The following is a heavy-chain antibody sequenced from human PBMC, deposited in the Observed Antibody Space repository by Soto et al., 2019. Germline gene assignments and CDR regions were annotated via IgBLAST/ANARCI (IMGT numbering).Heavy chain of an antibody. CDR3: SGQVGSWCDS. V-gene: IGHV3-73*02. Sequence: VQLVESGGGLVQPGGSLKLSCAASGFTFSGSPIHWVRQASGKGLEWLGRIRIKANSYATSYAASVKGRFTISRDDSMNTAYLQMNSVKTEDTAVYYCSGQVGSWCDSWGQGTLVTVSS. CDR2: IRIKANSYAT. CDR1: GFTFSGSP. J-gene: IGHJ5*01. D-gene: IGHD1-1*01.